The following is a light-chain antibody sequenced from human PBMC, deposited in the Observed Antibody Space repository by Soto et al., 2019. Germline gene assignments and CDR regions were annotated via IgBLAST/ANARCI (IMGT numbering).Light chain of an antibody. V-gene: IGKV3-20*01. J-gene: IGKJ1*01. CDR1: QSVSSY. CDR3: HHYGNSPQT. CDR2: GAS. Sequence: EIMLKHSPATLSLSPGERAALSCRASQSVSSYLAWYQQKPGQAPRLLIYGASSRATGIPDRFSGSGSGTDFTLTISRLEPEDFAVYYCHHYGNSPQTFGQGTKVDI.